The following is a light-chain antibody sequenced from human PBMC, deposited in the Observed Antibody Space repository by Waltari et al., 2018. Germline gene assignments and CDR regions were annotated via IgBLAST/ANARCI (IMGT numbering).Light chain of an antibody. CDR2: DAS. J-gene: IGKJ1*01. CDR3: QHYVSLPVT. CDR1: QSVGRY. V-gene: IGKV3-20*01. Sequence: EIVLTQSPGPLSLSPGEIAPLSCRASQSVGRYLAWYQQKPGQPPRLLIYDASSRATGIPDRFSGGGSGTDFSLTISRLEPEDFAAYHCQHYVSLPVTFGQGTKVEIK.